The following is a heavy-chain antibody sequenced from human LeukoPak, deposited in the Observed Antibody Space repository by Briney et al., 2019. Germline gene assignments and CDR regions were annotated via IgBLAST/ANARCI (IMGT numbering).Heavy chain of an antibody. V-gene: IGHV4-39*07. CDR1: GGSISSNNHY. CDR3: AGYSVQYYYDSSGYYPSGGYFDY. Sequence: PSETLSLTCTVSGGSISSNNHYWGWIRQPAGKGLEWIGHIYYSGSIFLNPSLKSRVTMSVDTSKNQFSLKLSSVTAADTAVYYCAGYSVQYYYDSSGYYPSGGYFDYWGQGTLVTVSS. J-gene: IGHJ4*02. D-gene: IGHD3-22*01. CDR2: IYYSGSI.